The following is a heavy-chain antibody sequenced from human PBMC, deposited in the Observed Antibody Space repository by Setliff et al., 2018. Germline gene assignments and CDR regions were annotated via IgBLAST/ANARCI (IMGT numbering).Heavy chain of an antibody. CDR3: AKVLYPGVGYFYGMDV. V-gene: IGHV3-15*01. D-gene: IGHD3-10*01. Sequence: PGGSLRLSCVASGFIFNNAWLSWVRQPPGKGLEWVGHIKSKTDGGTTDYADSVKGRFIVSRDNSKSTLYLQMNSLRAEDTAIYYCAKVLYPGVGYFYGMDVWGQGTTVTV. CDR2: IKSKTDGGTT. CDR1: GFIFNNAW. J-gene: IGHJ6*02.